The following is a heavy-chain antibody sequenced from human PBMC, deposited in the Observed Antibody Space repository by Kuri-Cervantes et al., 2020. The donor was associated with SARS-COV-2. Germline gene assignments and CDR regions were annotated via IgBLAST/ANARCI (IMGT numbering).Heavy chain of an antibody. CDR3: ATGRVWTSSHFDY. J-gene: IGHJ4*02. CDR1: GYTFTSYG. Sequence: ASVKVSCKASGYTFTSYGISWVRQAPGKGLEWMGGFDPEDGETIYAQKFQGRVTMTEDTSTDTAYMELSSLRSEDTAVYYCATGRVWTSSHFDYWGQGTLVTVSS. V-gene: IGHV1-24*01. CDR2: FDPEDGET. D-gene: IGHD2-2*01.